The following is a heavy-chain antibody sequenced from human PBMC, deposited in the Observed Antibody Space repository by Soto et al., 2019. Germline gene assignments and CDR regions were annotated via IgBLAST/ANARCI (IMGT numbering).Heavy chain of an antibody. J-gene: IGHJ4*02. Sequence: GGSLRLCCAASGFSFTNFAMSWVRQAPRNGLEWVAGIGASGDITWYADSVKGRLSISRDNSKNTLYLQLNSLRFEDTAVYYCAKDDFTDRGDDYFDYWGPGTLVTVSS. V-gene: IGHV3-23*01. CDR1: GFSFTNFA. CDR3: AKDDFTDRGDDYFDY. CDR2: IGASGDIT. D-gene: IGHD2-21*02.